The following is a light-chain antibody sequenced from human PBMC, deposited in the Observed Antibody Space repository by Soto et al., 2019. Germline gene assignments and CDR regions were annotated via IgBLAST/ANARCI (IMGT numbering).Light chain of an antibody. J-gene: IGLJ3*02. CDR3: SSYAASNNFYFV. CDR2: EVT. CDR1: SSDVGGYNY. V-gene: IGLV2-8*01. Sequence: QSVLTQPPSASGSPGQSVTISCTGTSSDVGGYNYVSWYQQYPGRAPKLMIYEVTKRPSGVPDRFSGSKSGNTASLTVSGLQAEDAADCSCSSYAASNNFYFVFGGGTKLTVL.